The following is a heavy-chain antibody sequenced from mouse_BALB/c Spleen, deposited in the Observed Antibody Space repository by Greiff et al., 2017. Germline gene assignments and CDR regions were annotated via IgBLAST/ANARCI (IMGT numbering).Heavy chain of an antibody. CDR1: GFSLTGYG. CDR2: IWGDGST. Sequence: VKLMESGPGLVAPSQSLSITCTVSGFSLTGYGVNWVRQPPGKGLEWLGMIWGDGSTDYNSALKSRLSISKDNSKSQVFLKMNSLQTDDTARYYCARDRGDYYGSSYHWYFDVWGAGTTVTVSS. CDR3: ARDRGDYYGSSYHWYFDV. J-gene: IGHJ1*01. D-gene: IGHD1-1*01. V-gene: IGHV2-6-7*01.